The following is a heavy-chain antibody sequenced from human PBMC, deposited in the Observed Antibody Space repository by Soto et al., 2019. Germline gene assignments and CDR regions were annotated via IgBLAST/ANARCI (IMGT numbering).Heavy chain of an antibody. Sequence: SETLSLTCTVSGGSISSYYWSWIRQPPGKGLEWIGYIYYSGSTNYNPSLKSRVTISVDTSKNQFSLKLSSVTAADTAVYYCARVETDIDDPQGFGFYYYGMDVWGQGTTVTVSS. J-gene: IGHJ6*02. CDR2: IYYSGST. V-gene: IGHV4-59*01. CDR1: GGSISSYY. D-gene: IGHD5-12*01. CDR3: ARVETDIDDPQGFGFYYYGMDV.